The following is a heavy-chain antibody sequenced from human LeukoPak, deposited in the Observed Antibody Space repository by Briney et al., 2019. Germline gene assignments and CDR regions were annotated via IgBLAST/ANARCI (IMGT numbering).Heavy chain of an antibody. J-gene: IGHJ5*02. CDR2: IWYDGSNK. CDR3: ARARGTGTSSYNWFDP. V-gene: IGHV3-33*01. Sequence: GRSLRLSCAASGFTFSSYGMHWVRQAPGKGLEWVAVIWYDGSNKYYADSVKGRFTISRDNSKNTLYLQMNSLRAEDTAVYYRARARGTGTSSYNWFDPWGQGTLVTVSS. CDR1: GFTFSSYG. D-gene: IGHD1/OR15-1a*01.